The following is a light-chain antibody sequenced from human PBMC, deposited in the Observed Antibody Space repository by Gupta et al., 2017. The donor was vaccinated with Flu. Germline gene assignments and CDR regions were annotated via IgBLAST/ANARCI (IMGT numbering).Light chain of an antibody. J-gene: IGKJ4*01. Sequence: DIQMTQSPSTLSASVGDRVTITCRASQSISSWLAWYQQTPGKAPKLLIYKASSLKSGVPSRFSGSGSGTEFTLTISSPQPDDFATYYCQQYNNYSPLTFGGGTKVEIK. CDR2: KAS. CDR3: QQYNNYSPLT. V-gene: IGKV1-5*03. CDR1: QSISSW.